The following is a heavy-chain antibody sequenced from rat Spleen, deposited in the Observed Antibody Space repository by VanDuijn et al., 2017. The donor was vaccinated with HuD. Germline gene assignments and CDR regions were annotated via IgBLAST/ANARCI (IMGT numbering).Heavy chain of an antibody. D-gene: IGHD1-4*01. CDR1: GFTLSNYG. CDR3: ARVGTRVSRFAY. J-gene: IGHJ3*01. V-gene: IGHV5-19*01. Sequence: EVQLVESDGGLVQPGRSLKLSCAASGFTLSNYGMHWIRQAPTKGLEWVASISPSGGITDYRDSVKGRFAISRDTAKSTLYLQMDSLGSEDTATYYCARVGTRVSRFAYWGQGTLVTVSS. CDR2: ISPSGGIT.